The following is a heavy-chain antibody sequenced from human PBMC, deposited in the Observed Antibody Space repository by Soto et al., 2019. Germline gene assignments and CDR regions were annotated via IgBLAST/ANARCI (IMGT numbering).Heavy chain of an antibody. D-gene: IGHD3-3*01. Sequence: GGSLRLSCVASEFTFSINSMNWVRQAPGKGLEWVSYISSSSNTIYYADSVKGRFTISRDNAKNSLYLQMNSLRAEDTAVYYCAKLFWSGYFYYMDVWGKGTTVTVSS. J-gene: IGHJ6*03. V-gene: IGHV3-48*01. CDR1: EFTFSINS. CDR2: ISSSSNTI. CDR3: AKLFWSGYFYYMDV.